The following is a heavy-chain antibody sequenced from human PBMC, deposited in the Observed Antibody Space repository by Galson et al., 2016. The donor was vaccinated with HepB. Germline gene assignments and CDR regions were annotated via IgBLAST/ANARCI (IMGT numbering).Heavy chain of an antibody. CDR3: ARPSSGWANDAFDI. J-gene: IGHJ3*02. Sequence: QGPECLGRIIPLLGIPKYAQKFQGRLTITADKSTSTTYMELTSLRSEDTAVYYCARPSSGWANDAFDIWGQGTMVTVSS. V-gene: IGHV1-69*02. D-gene: IGHD6-19*01. CDR2: IIPLLGIP.